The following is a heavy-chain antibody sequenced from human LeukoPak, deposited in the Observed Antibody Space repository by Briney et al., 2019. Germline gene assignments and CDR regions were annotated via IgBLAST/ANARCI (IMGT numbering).Heavy chain of an antibody. CDR1: GFTFRNYA. J-gene: IGHJ4*02. V-gene: IGHV3-23*01. CDR3: ARLYSGTSSWYDY. CDR2: ISDSGDST. D-gene: IGHD1-26*01. Sequence: GGSLRLSCAASGFTFRNYAMSWVRQAPGKGLEWVSIISDSGDSTYYADSVKGRFTISRDTSMNTLYLKMNSRRADDAAIYYCARLYSGTSSWYDYWGQGTLVTVSS.